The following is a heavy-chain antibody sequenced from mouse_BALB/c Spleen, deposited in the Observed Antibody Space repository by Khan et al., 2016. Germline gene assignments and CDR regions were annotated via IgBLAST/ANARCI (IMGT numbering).Heavy chain of an antibody. Sequence: QVQLKESGPGLVAPSQSLSITCTVSGFSLIAYGVNWVRQPPGKSLEWLGMIWGDGTTDYNSALKSRLNIPKDNSKSQVFLKMNSLQTDDTARYYCARDGWGYYAMDYWGQGTSVTVSS. CDR2: IWGDGTT. J-gene: IGHJ4*01. D-gene: IGHD2-2*01. V-gene: IGHV2-6-7*01. CDR3: ARDGWGYYAMDY. CDR1: GFSLIAYG.